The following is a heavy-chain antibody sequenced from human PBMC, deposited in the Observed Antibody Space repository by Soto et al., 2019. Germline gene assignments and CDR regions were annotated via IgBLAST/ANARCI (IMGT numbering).Heavy chain of an antibody. Sequence: GGSLRLSCAASGFTFSSYSMNWVRQAPGKGLEWVSYISSSSSTIYYADSVKGRFTISRDNAKNSLYLQMNSLRAEDTAVYYWAREILRGDYVFYYYYYGMDVWGQGTTVTVSS. V-gene: IGHV3-48*01. D-gene: IGHD4-17*01. J-gene: IGHJ6*02. CDR2: ISSSSSTI. CDR3: AREILRGDYVFYYYYYGMDV. CDR1: GFTFSSYS.